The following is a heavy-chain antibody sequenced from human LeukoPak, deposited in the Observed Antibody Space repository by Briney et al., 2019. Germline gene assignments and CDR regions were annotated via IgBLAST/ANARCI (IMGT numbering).Heavy chain of an antibody. CDR2: IGTAGDI. D-gene: IGHD3-3*01. J-gene: IGHJ4*02. V-gene: IGHV3-13*01. CDR1: GFTFSNYD. CDR3: ARDSSDFWSGYRKGDY. Sequence: GGSLRLSCAASGFTFSNYDMHWVRQATGKGLEWVSGIGTAGDIYYPGSVKGRFTISRENAKNSLYLQMNSLRAGDTAVYYCARDSSDFWSGYRKGDYWGQGTLVTVSS.